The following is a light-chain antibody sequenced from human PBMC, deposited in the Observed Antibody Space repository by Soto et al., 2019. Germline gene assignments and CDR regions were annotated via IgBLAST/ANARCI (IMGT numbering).Light chain of an antibody. CDR1: QDISNY. CDR2: DAS. Sequence: IHMTQSQSSLSASVADPVTITCQASQDISNYLNWYQQKPGKAPKLLIYDASNLETGVPSRFSGSGSGTDFTFTISRLQPEDIATYYCQQYENLPTFGQGTRLEIK. J-gene: IGKJ5*01. CDR3: QQYENLPT. V-gene: IGKV1-33*01.